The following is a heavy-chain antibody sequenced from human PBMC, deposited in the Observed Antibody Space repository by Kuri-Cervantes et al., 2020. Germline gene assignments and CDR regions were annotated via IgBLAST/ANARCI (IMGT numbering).Heavy chain of an antibody. CDR3: ARAPAGIAARPLDY. J-gene: IGHJ4*02. D-gene: IGHD6-6*01. CDR1: GYTFTSYD. CDR2: ISGYNGNT. Sequence: ASVKVSCKASGYTFTSYDINWVRQAPRHGPEWMGWISGYNGNTNLAQKFQGRVTMTTDTSTGTVYMELRSLTSDDTAVYYCARAPAGIAARPLDYWGRGTLVTVSS. V-gene: IGHV1-18*01.